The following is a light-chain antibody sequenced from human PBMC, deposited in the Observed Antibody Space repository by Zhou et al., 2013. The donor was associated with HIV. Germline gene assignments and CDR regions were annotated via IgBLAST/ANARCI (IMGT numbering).Light chain of an antibody. J-gene: IGKJ2*03. V-gene: IGKV2-28*01. Sequence: DIVMTQSPLSLPVTPGEPASISCRSSQSLLHSNGYNYLDWYLQKPGQSPQLLIYLGSNRASGVPDRFSGSGSGTDFTLKISRVEAEDVGVYYCMQALQVPPSFGQGTKLESK. CDR3: MQALQVPPS. CDR1: QSLLHSNGYNY. CDR2: LGS.